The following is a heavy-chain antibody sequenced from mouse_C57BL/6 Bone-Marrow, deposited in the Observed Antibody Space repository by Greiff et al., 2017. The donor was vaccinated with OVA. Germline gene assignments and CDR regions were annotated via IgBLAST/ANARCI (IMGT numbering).Heavy chain of an antibody. CDR2: INPNTGGT. D-gene: IGHD2-5*01. CDR3: ARAGYSNFYV. CDR1: GYTFTDYN. V-gene: IGHV1-18*01. J-gene: IGHJ1*03. Sequence: EVQLQQSGPELVKPGASVKIPCKASGYTFTDYNMDWVKQSHGKSLEWIGAINPNTGGTVYNQKFKGKATLTVDKSSSTAYMELRSLTSEDTAVNYCARAGYSNFYVWGTGTTVTVSS.